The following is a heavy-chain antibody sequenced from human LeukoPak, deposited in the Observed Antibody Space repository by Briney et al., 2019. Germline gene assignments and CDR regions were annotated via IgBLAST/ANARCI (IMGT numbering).Heavy chain of an antibody. CDR3: ARGRSIAARPGYFQH. V-gene: IGHV1-46*01. D-gene: IGHD6-6*01. Sequence: RASVTVSCKASGYTFTSYYMHWVRQAPGQGLEWMGIINPSGGSTSYAQKFQGRVTMTRDTSTSTVYMELNSLRSEDTAVYYCARGRSIAARPGYFQHWGQGTLVTVSS. J-gene: IGHJ1*01. CDR2: INPSGGST. CDR1: GYTFTSYY.